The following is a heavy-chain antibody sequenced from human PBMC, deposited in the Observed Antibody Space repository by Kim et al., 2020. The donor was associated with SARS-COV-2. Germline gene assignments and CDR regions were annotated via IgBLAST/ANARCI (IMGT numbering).Heavy chain of an antibody. V-gene: IGHV3-23*01. CDR3: AKEGDFWSGYHYSFDY. CDR1: GFTFNNYA. Sequence: GGSLRLSCAASGFTFNNYAMSWVRQAPGKGLEWVSAINPSGGSIDYADSLKGRFTISRNNSKNTLYLQMNSLSAEDTALYYCAKEGDFWSGYHYSFDYWGQGALVSVSS. CDR2: INPSGGSI. D-gene: IGHD3-3*01. J-gene: IGHJ4*02.